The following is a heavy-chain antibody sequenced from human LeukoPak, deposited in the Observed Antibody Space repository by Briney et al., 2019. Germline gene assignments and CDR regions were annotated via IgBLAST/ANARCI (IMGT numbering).Heavy chain of an antibody. CDR2: ISWNSGSI. CDR1: GFTFDDYA. Sequence: GGSLRLSCAASGFTFDDYAMHWVRQAPGKGLEWVSGISWNSGSIGYADSVKGRFTISRDNAKNSLYLQTNSLRAEDTAVYYCARITNTVYFDYWGQGTLVTVSS. D-gene: IGHD2-8*01. CDR3: ARITNTVYFDY. V-gene: IGHV3-9*01. J-gene: IGHJ4*02.